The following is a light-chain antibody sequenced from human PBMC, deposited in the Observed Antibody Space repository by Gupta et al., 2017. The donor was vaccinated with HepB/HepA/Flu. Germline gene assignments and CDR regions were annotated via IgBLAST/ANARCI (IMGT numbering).Light chain of an antibody. J-gene: IGLJ3*02. CDR2: DDR. CDR3: QVWDSSSDPWV. CDR1: NIGSKN. V-gene: IGLV3-21*02. Sequence: SFVLTQPPSVSMAPGETDTINCGGNNIGSKNVHWYQHKPGQAPVLVVYDDRDRPSGIPDRFSGSNSGNTATLTISRVEAGDEADYYCQVWDSSSDPWVFGGGTKLTVL.